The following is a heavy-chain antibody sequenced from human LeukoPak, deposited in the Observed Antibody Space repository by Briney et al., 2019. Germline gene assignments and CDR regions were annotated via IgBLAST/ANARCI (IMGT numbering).Heavy chain of an antibody. Sequence: GGPLRLSCAASGFTFSNYAMSWVRQAPGKGLEWVSAIRGNGVTTYDADSVKGRFTISRDNSKNTLYLEMKSLRVDDTAVYYCAEVELSASGGELDPWGQGTLVIVSS. CDR3: AEVELSASGGELDP. D-gene: IGHD3-16*02. CDR1: GFTFSNYA. V-gene: IGHV3-23*01. J-gene: IGHJ5*02. CDR2: IRGNGVTT.